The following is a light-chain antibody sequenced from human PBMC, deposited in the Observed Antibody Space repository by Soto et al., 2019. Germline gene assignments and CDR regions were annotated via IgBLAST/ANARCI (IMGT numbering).Light chain of an antibody. J-gene: IGKJ3*01. Sequence: EVVMTQSPATLSVSPGERATLSCRASQSVSNNLAWYQQKPGQAPRLLIYGASTRATGMAARFSGSGSGTELTLTINSLQSEDFAVYYCQQYNDCTSFGPGTTVDIK. CDR2: GAS. CDR1: QSVSNN. CDR3: QQYNDCTS. V-gene: IGKV3-15*01.